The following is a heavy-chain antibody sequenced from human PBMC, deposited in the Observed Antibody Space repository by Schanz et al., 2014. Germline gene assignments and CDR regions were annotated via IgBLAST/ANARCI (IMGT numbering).Heavy chain of an antibody. CDR2: IWFDGTNK. CDR3: ARDTAQSCIGPSCFEYFQH. CDR1: GFTLSSYG. Sequence: QVQLVESGGGVVQPGRSLRLSCSASGFTLSSYGMHWVRQAPGKGLEWLAVIWFDGTNKYNADSVKGRFTISRDTSKNTLYLQMNSLRAEDTALYYCARDTAQSCIGPSCFEYFQHWGQGALVTVSS. V-gene: IGHV3-33*01. J-gene: IGHJ1*01. D-gene: IGHD2-2*01.